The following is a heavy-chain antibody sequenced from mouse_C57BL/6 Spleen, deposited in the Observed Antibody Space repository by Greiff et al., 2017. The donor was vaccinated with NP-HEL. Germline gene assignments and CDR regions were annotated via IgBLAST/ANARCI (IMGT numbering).Heavy chain of an antibody. CDR1: GFTFSSYG. CDR3: ARRDTGGYFDV. V-gene: IGHV5-6*02. CDR2: ISSGGSYT. J-gene: IGHJ1*03. D-gene: IGHD3-3*01. Sequence: DVKLVESGGDLVKPGGSLKLSCAASGFTFSSYGMSWVRQTPDKRLEWVATISSGGSYTYYPDSVKGRFTISRDNAKNTLYLKMSSLKSEDTAMYYCARRDTGGYFDVWGTGTTVTVSS.